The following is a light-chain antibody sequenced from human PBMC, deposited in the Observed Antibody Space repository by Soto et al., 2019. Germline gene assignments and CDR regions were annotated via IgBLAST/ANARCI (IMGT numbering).Light chain of an antibody. CDR2: DVS. Sequence: EVVLTQSPATLSLSPGESATLSCRASESVSTYLAWYQLRPGQAPRLLMYDVSKRATDTPARFSGSGSGTDFTLTISSLEPEDFAIYYCQQGTNWPPRTFGPGTKVEIK. V-gene: IGKV3-11*01. CDR1: ESVSTY. J-gene: IGKJ1*01. CDR3: QQGTNWPPRT.